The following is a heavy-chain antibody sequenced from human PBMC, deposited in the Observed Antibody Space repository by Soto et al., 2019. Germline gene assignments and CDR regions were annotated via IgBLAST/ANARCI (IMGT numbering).Heavy chain of an antibody. V-gene: IGHV3-30*18. J-gene: IGHJ4*02. Sequence: SGGSLRLSCAASGFTFSSYGMHWVRQAPGKGLEWVAVISYDGSNKYYADSVKGRFTISRDNSKNTLYLQMNSLRAEDTAVYYCAKDSQQQLVSGGLDYWGQGTLVTVSS. D-gene: IGHD6-13*01. CDR2: ISYDGSNK. CDR3: AKDSQQQLVSGGLDY. CDR1: GFTFSSYG.